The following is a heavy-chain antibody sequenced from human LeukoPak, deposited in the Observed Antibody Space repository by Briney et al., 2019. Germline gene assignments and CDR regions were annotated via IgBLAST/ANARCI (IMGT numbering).Heavy chain of an antibody. CDR1: GFTFNNAW. V-gene: IGHV3-15*01. D-gene: IGHD3-22*01. CDR2: IKSKTDGGTT. Sequence: GGSLRLSCAASGFTFNNAWMTWARQAPGKGLEWVGRIKSKTDGGTTDYAAPVKGRFTISRDDSKNTLYLQMNSLKTEDTAVYSCTTDGYYYDSSGYELPFDYWGQGTLVTVSS. CDR3: TTDGYYYDSSGYELPFDY. J-gene: IGHJ4*02.